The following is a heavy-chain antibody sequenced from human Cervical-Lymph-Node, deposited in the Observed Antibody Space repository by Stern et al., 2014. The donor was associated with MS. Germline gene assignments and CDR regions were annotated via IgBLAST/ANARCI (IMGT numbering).Heavy chain of an antibody. J-gene: IGHJ4*02. V-gene: IGHV3-23*04. CDR3: ARLSHDYVWGSYRPPYYFDY. CDR2: ISGSGGST. D-gene: IGHD3-16*02. CDR1: GFTFSSYA. Sequence: EVQLVESGGGLVQPGGSLRLSCAASGFTFSSYAMSWVRQAPGKGLEWVSPISGSGGSTYYADSVQGRFTIARDNSKNTMYLQMNSLRAEDTAVYYCARLSHDYVWGSYRPPYYFDYWGQGTLVTVSS.